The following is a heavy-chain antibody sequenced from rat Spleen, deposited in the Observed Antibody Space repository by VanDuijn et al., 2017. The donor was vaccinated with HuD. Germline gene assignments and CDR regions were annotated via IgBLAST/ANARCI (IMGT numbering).Heavy chain of an antibody. V-gene: IGHV3-1*01. CDR1: GYSITSSY. CDR3: ARYIGNNSGFAY. J-gene: IGHJ3*01. Sequence: EVQLQESGPGLVKPSQSLSLTCSVTGYSITSSYRWNWIRKFPGNKMEWIGHISYSDITSYNPSLKSRISITRDTSKNQFFLQLNSVTTDDTATYYCARYIGNNSGFAYWGQGTLVTVSS. D-gene: IGHD4-3*01. CDR2: ISYSDIT.